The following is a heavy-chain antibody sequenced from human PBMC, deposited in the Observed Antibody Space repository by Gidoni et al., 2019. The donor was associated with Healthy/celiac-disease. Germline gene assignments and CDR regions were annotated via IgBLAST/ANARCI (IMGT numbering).Heavy chain of an antibody. J-gene: IGHJ5*02. CDR2: ISSSGSTI. D-gene: IGHD3-9*01. CDR1: GFTFSDYY. Sequence: QVQLVESGGGLVKPGGSLRLSCAASGFTFSDYYMSWIRQAPGKGLEWVSYISSSGSTIYYADSVKGRFTISRDNAKNSLYLQMNSLRAEDTAVYYCAGVRNVLRYFDWLLAEGRWFDPWGQGTLVTVSS. V-gene: IGHV3-11*01. CDR3: AGVRNVLRYFDWLLAEGRWFDP.